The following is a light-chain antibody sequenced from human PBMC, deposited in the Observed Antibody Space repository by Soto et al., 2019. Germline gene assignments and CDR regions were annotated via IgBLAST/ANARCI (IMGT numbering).Light chain of an antibody. J-gene: IGKJ3*01. CDR3: QQSYSTPFT. CDR1: QSISSY. CDR2: AAS. V-gene: IGKV1-39*01. Sequence: DIQMTQSPSSLSASVGDRVTITCRASQSISSYLNWYQQKPGKAPKLLIYAASSLQSGVPSRFSGSVSGTDFTLTISSLLPEDFATYYCQQSYSTPFTFGRGIKVDIK.